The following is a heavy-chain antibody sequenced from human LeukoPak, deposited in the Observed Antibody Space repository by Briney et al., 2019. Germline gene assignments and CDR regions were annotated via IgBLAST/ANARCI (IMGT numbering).Heavy chain of an antibody. J-gene: IGHJ4*02. CDR1: GFSLSTSGMR. Sequence: SGPTLVNPTRTLTLTCTFSGFSLSTSGMRVSWIRQPPGKALEWLARIDWDDDKFYSTSLKTRLTISKDTSKNQVVLTMTNMDPVDTATYYCARSYCSGDCSPYYFDYWGQGTLVTVSS. D-gene: IGHD2-21*02. CDR2: IDWDDDK. CDR3: ARSYCSGDCSPYYFDY. V-gene: IGHV2-70*04.